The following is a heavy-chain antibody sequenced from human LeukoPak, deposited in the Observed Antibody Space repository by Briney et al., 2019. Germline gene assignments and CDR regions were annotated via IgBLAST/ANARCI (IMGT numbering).Heavy chain of an antibody. CDR3: ARGASIFTPSFDY. J-gene: IGHJ4*02. D-gene: IGHD3-3*02. Sequence: GRSLRLSCAASGFTFDDYAMHWVRQAPGKGLEWVAVIWYDGSNKYYADSVEGRFTISRDNSKNTLYLQMNSLRAEDTAVYYCARGASIFTPSFDYWGQGTLVTVSS. CDR2: IWYDGSNK. V-gene: IGHV3-33*08. CDR1: GFTFDDYA.